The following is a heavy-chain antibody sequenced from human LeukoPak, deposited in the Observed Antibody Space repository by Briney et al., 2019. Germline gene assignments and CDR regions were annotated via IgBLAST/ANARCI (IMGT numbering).Heavy chain of an antibody. J-gene: IGHJ4*02. D-gene: IGHD2-15*01. CDR1: GFTFSIAW. V-gene: IGHV3-15*01. Sequence: GSLRLSCAASGFTFSIAWMTWVRQAPGKGLEWVGRIKSKTDGGTTDYGAPVKGRFTISRDESKNTVYLQMSSLKTEDTAVYYCTTVRVWWEPHDYWGQGTLVTVSS. CDR3: TTVRVWWEPHDY. CDR2: IKSKTDGGTT.